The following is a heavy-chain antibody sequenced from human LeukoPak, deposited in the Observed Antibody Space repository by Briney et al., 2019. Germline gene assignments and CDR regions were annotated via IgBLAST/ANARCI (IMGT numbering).Heavy chain of an antibody. CDR3: ARGRGVVVAAATQYWFDR. Sequence: ASVKVSCKASGYTFTSYGISWVRQAPGQGLEWMGWIGGYNGNTKYAQKFQGRVTMTTDTSTSTAYMELRSLRSDDTAVYYCARGRGVVVAAATQYWFDRWGQGTLVTVSS. D-gene: IGHD2-15*01. CDR1: GYTFTSYG. J-gene: IGHJ5*02. CDR2: IGGYNGNT. V-gene: IGHV1-18*01.